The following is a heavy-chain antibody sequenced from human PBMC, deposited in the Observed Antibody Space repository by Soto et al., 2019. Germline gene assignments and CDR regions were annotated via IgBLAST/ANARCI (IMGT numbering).Heavy chain of an antibody. D-gene: IGHD5-18*01. CDR1: GYSFTIYW. Sequence: GESLKISCKGSGYSFTIYWISWVRQMPGKGLEWMGRIDPSDSYTNYSPSFQGHVTISADKSISTAYLQWSSLKASDTAMYYCARHMAVDTAMVINYFDYWGQGTLVTVSS. J-gene: IGHJ4*02. V-gene: IGHV5-10-1*01. CDR3: ARHMAVDTAMVINYFDY. CDR2: IDPSDSYT.